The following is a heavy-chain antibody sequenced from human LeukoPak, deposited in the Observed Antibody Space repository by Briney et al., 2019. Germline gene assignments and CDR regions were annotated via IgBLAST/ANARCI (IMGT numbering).Heavy chain of an antibody. Sequence: PGGSLRLSCVVSGFTFRNYWMHWVRQAPGKGLVWVSRIKSDGSVTSYADSVKGRFTISRDNAKNILYLQMNSLTVEDTAVYYCTKSDWFDPWGQGTLVTVSS. V-gene: IGHV3-74*01. CDR1: GFTFRNYW. CDR3: TKSDWFDP. CDR2: IKSDGSVT. J-gene: IGHJ5*02.